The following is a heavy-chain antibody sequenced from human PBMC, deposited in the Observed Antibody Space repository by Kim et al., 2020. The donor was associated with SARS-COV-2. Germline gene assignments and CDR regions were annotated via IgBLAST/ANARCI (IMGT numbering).Heavy chain of an antibody. V-gene: IGHV3-30*04. CDR1: GFTFSSYA. J-gene: IGHJ6*02. CDR3: ARGPQVAYYYGSGTFRGYYYYGMDV. D-gene: IGHD3-10*01. Sequence: GGSLRLSCAASGFTFSSYAMHWVRQAPGKGLEWVAVISYDGSNKYYADSVKGRFTISRDNSKNTLYPQMNSLRAEDTAVYYCARGPQVAYYYGSGTFRGYYYYGMDVWGQGTTVTVSS. CDR2: ISYDGSNK.